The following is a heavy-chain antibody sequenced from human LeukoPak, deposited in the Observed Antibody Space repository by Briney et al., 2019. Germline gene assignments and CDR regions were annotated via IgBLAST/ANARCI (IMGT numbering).Heavy chain of an antibody. CDR3: AKDRGSGYHYFDY. CDR1: GFTFSCYA. D-gene: IGHD3-22*01. J-gene: IGHJ4*02. Sequence: GGSLRLSCPVSGFTFSCYAMSWVRQAPGRGLEWVSVISTSGESAYYADSVKGRFTISRDNSKNTLYLQMNSLRAEDTAVYYCAKDRGSGYHYFDYWGQGTLVTVSS. V-gene: IGHV3-23*01. CDR2: ISTSGESA.